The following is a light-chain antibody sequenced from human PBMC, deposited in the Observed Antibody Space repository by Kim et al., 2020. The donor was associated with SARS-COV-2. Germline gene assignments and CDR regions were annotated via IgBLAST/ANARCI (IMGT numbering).Light chain of an antibody. J-gene: IGLJ2*01. V-gene: IGLV3-19*01. CDR1: SLRSYY. Sequence: SSELTQDPAVSVALGQTVRITCQGDSLRSYYASWYQQKPGQAPVLVIYGKNNRPSGIPDRFSGSSSGNTASLTITGAQAEDEADYYLNSRDSSGNFVV. CDR2: GKN. CDR3: NSRDSSGNFVV.